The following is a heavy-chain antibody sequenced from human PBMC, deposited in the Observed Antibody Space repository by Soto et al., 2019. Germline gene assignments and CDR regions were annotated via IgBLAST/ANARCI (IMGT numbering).Heavy chain of an antibody. CDR1: GFTFSSYW. CDR3: ARAIVCYYDSSGYYAFDS. D-gene: IGHD3-22*01. V-gene: IGHV3-74*01. CDR2: INSDGSST. J-gene: IGHJ4*02. Sequence: GGSLRLSCAASGFTFSSYWMHWVRQAPGKGLVWVSRINSDGSSTSYADSVKGRFTISRDNAKNTLYLQMNSLRAEDTAVYYCARAIVCYYDSSGYYAFDSWGQGPLGTGSS.